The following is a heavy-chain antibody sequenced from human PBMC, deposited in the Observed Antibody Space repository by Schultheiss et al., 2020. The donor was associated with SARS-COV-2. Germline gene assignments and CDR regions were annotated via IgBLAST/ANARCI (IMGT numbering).Heavy chain of an antibody. Sequence: SETLSLTCTVSGVSVSTYRWNWIRRPPGKGLEWIGFIHDSGSTNYNPSLKSRVTISVDTSKNQFSLKLTSVTAADTAIYYCARRRSDGNWYLDTWGPGTLVTVSS. CDR1: GVSVSTYR. V-gene: IGHV4-59*08. D-gene: IGHD4-23*01. CDR2: IHDSGST. J-gene: IGHJ4*02. CDR3: ARRRSDGNWYLDT.